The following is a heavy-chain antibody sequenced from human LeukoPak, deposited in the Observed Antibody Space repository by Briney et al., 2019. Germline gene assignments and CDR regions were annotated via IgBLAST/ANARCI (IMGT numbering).Heavy chain of an antibody. CDR1: GGSISSGSYY. CDR2: IYTSGST. V-gene: IGHV4-61*02. D-gene: IGHD1-26*01. J-gene: IGHJ4*02. CDR3: ARGWELKGSFDY. Sequence: SETLSLTCTVSGGSISSGSYYWSWIRQPAGKGLEWIGRIYTSGSTNYNPSLKSRVTISVDTSKNQFSLKLSSVTAADTAVYYCARGWELKGSFDYWGQGTLVTVSS.